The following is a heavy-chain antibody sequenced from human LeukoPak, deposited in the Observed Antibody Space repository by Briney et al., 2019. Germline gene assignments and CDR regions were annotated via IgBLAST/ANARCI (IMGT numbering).Heavy chain of an antibody. V-gene: IGHV3-23*01. CDR1: GFTFSSYA. D-gene: IGHD1-26*01. J-gene: IGHJ4*02. Sequence: GGSLRLSCAASGFTFSSYAMSWVRQAPGKGLEWVSAISGSGGSTYYADSVKGRFTVSRDNSKNTLYLQMNSLRAEDTAVYYCAKGQWDWARNTVYYFDYWGQGTLVTVSS. CDR3: AKGQWDWARNTVYYFDY. CDR2: ISGSGGST.